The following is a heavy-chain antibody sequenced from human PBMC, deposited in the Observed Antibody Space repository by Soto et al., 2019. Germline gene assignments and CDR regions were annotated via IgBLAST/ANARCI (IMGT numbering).Heavy chain of an antibody. CDR2: ISYDGSNK. D-gene: IGHD3-22*01. CDR3: AKGRYDSSGYYGFDP. Sequence: TGGSLRLSCAASGFTFSSYGMHWVRQAPGKGLEWVAVISYDGSNKYYADSVKGRFTISRDNSKNTLYLQMNSLRAEDTAVYYCAKGRYDSSGYYGFDPWGQGTLVTVS. V-gene: IGHV3-30*18. CDR1: GFTFSSYG. J-gene: IGHJ5*02.